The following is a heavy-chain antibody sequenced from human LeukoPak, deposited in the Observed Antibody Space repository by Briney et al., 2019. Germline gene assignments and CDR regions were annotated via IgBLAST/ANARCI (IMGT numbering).Heavy chain of an antibody. CDR3: ARDMYYGSGSYYNWFDP. CDR1: GYTFTSYG. CDR2: ISAYNGNT. Sequence: ASVKVSCKASGYTFTSYGISWVRQAPGQGLEWMGWISAYNGNTNYAQKLQGRVTMTTDTSTSTAYMELRSLRSDDTAVYYCARDMYYGSGSYYNWFDPWGQGTLVTVSS. D-gene: IGHD3-10*01. V-gene: IGHV1-18*01. J-gene: IGHJ5*02.